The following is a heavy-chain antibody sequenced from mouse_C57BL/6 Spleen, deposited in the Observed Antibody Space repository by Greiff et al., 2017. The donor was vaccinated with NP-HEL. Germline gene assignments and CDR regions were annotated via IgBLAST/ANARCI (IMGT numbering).Heavy chain of an antibody. J-gene: IGHJ2*01. D-gene: IGHD1-1*01. Sequence: LQQSGASVKISCKASGYAFSSYWMNWVKQRPGKGLEWIGQIYPGDGDTNYNGKFKGKATLTADKSSSTAYIQLSSLTSEDSAVYFCARVTTVYYFDYWGQGTTLTVSS. CDR2: IYPGDGDT. CDR3: ARVTTVYYFDY. CDR1: GYAFSSYW. V-gene: IGHV1-80*01.